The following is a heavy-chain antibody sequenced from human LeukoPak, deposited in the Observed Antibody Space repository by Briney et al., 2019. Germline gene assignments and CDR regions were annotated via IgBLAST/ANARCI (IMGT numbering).Heavy chain of an antibody. Sequence: GGSLRLSCAASGFPFSTFGMHWVRQAPGKGLEWVAAIAYDGSVKYYPDSLKGRLTISRDNSKNTLYLQMNSLRTEDTAVYSCAKDRTVVGATSSDYWGLGTLVTVSS. CDR2: IAYDGSVK. CDR3: AKDRTVVGATSSDY. CDR1: GFPFSTFG. J-gene: IGHJ4*02. V-gene: IGHV3-30*18. D-gene: IGHD1-26*01.